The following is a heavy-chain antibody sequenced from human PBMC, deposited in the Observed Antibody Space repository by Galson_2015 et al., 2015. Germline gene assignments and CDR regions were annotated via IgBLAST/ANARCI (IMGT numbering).Heavy chain of an antibody. Sequence: RLSCAASGSTFDDYAMHWVRQAPGKGLEWVSGISWNSGSIGYADSVKGRFTISRDNAKNSLFLQMNSLRTEDTALYYCAKDYSSSWLNWSDPWGQGTLVTVSS. CDR2: ISWNSGSI. J-gene: IGHJ5*02. CDR3: AKDYSSSWLNWSDP. D-gene: IGHD6-13*01. CDR1: GSTFDDYA. V-gene: IGHV3-9*01.